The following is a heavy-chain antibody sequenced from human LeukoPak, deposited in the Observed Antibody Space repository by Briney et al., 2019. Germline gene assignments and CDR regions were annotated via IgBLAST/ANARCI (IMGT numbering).Heavy chain of an antibody. Sequence: GASVKVSCKASGYTFTSYGISWVRQAPGQGLEWMGWISAYNGNTNYAQKLQGRVTMTTDTSTSTAYMELRSLRSDDTAVYYCARVVAAATGTDYYYYMDVWGKGTTVTVSS. V-gene: IGHV1-18*01. CDR2: ISAYNGNT. J-gene: IGHJ6*03. D-gene: IGHD6-13*01. CDR1: GYTFTSYG. CDR3: ARVVAAATGTDYYYYMDV.